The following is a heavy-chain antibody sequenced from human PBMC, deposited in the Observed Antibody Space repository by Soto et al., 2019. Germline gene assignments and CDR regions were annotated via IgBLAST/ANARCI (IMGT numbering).Heavy chain of an antibody. J-gene: IGHJ6*02. CDR2: IIPIFGTA. CDR1: VGTFSSYS. V-gene: IGHV1-69*06. D-gene: IGHD6-19*01. Sequence: QVQLVQSWAEVKKPGSSVKVSCKASVGTFSSYSISWVRQAPGQGLEWMGGIIPIFGTANYAQKFQGRVTITADKSTSTAYMELSSLRSEDTAVYYCASGSSGWTHYYGMDVWGQGTTVTVSS. CDR3: ASGSSGWTHYYGMDV.